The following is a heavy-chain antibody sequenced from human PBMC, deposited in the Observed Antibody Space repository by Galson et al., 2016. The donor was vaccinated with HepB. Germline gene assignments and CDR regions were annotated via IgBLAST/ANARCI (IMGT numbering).Heavy chain of an antibody. J-gene: IGHJ6*02. CDR1: GFTFRCFS. CDR2: ISDDGSSK. Sequence: SLRLSCAASGFTFRCFSIHWVRQAPGKGLEWVTIISDDGSSKYYADSVKGRFTISRDNSKNTVNLQMNNLRTEDTAVYYCARGGTGRLAYYYYGMDVWGPGTTGTVFS. V-gene: IGHV3-30*04. CDR3: ARGGTGRLAYYYYGMDV. D-gene: IGHD1-1*01.